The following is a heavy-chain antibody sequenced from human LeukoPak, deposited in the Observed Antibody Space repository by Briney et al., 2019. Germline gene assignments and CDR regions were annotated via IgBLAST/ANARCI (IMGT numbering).Heavy chain of an antibody. Sequence: GGSLRLSCAASGFTFSSYWMNWVRQAPGKGLEWVANIKQDGSEKYYVDSVKGRFTISRDNAKNSLYLQMSSLRAEDTAVYYCARPVEYNSGWDNFDYWGQGTLVTVSS. CDR3: ARPVEYNSGWDNFDY. CDR1: GFTFSSYW. D-gene: IGHD6-19*01. CDR2: IKQDGSEK. V-gene: IGHV3-7*01. J-gene: IGHJ4*02.